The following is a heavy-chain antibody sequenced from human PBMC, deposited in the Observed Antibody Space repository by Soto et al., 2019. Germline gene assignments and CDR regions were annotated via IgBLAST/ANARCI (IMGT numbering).Heavy chain of an antibody. J-gene: IGHJ2*01. D-gene: IGHD4-4*01. Sequence: QVQLVESGGGVVQPGRSLRLSCAASGFAFSSYAMHWVRQAPGNGLEWVAVISYDGSNKYYADSVKGRFTISRDNSKNTLYLQINSLRAEDTAVYYCARPLWRNDYNWGYFDLWGRGTLVTVSS. CDR1: GFAFSSYA. CDR2: ISYDGSNK. V-gene: IGHV3-30-3*01. CDR3: ARPLWRNDYNWGYFDL.